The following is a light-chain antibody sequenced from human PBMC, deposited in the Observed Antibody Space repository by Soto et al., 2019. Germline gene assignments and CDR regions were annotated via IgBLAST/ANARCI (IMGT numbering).Light chain of an antibody. J-gene: IGKJ5*01. CDR2: DAS. V-gene: IGKV3-11*01. CDR1: QSVSSY. CDR3: QQRSNWPSST. Sequence: EIVLTQSPATLSWSAGERATLSCRASQSVSSYLAWYQQKPGQAPRLLLYDASNRATGIPARFSGSGSGTDFTLTINSLEPEGFAVYYGQQRSNWPSSTFGQGTRLEIK.